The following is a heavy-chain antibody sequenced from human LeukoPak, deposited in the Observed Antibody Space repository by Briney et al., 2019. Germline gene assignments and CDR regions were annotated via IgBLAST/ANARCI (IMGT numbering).Heavy chain of an antibody. J-gene: IGHJ6*02. V-gene: IGHV3-73*01. CDR2: IRSKANSHAT. CDR1: GFTFSGSA. CDR3: TRHEYYYDSSGYYYVREDYYYGMDV. D-gene: IGHD3-22*01. Sequence: PGGSLRLSCAASGFTFSGSAMHWVRQASGKGLEWVGRIRSKANSHATAYAASVKGRFTISRDDSKNTAYLQMNSLKTEDTAVYYCTRHEYYYDSSGYYYVREDYYYGMDVWGQGTTVTVSS.